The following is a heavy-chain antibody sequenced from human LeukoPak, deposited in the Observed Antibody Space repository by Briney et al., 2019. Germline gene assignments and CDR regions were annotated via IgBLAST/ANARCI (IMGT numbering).Heavy chain of an antibody. CDR2: IYHSGST. CDR1: GDSITSTNW. CDR3: ARDRPSGSGSSFSLGMDV. V-gene: IGHV4-4*02. Sequence: SGTLSLTCAVSGDSITSTNWWSWVRQPPGKGLEWVGEIYHSGSTNYNPSLKSRVTISVDKSKSQFSLELISVTAADTAVYYCARDRPSGSGSSFSLGMDVWGQGTTVTVSS. D-gene: IGHD3-10*01. J-gene: IGHJ6*02.